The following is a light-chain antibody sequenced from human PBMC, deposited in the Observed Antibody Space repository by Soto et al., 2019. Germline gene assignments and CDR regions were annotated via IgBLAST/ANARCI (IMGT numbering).Light chain of an antibody. CDR2: DAS. Sequence: DIQMTQSPSTLSASVGDRVTITCRASQSISSWLAWYQQKPGKAPKLLIYDASSLESGVPSRFSGSGSGTXFTLTISSLQPDDFATYYCQQYNSYSRYTFGQGTKLEIK. V-gene: IGKV1-5*01. CDR3: QQYNSYSRYT. CDR1: QSISSW. J-gene: IGKJ2*01.